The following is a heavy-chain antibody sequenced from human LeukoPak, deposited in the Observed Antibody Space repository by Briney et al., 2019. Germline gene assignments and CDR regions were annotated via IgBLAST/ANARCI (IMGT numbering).Heavy chain of an antibody. CDR2: IYHSGNT. CDR3: ARDHSLPDGVAPDGFDI. D-gene: IGHD3-3*01. V-gene: IGHV4-30-2*01. J-gene: IGHJ3*02. CDR1: GGSISSGAYY. Sequence: SETLSLTCTVSGGSISSGAYYWSWIRQPPGKGLEWIGYIYHSGNTYYNASLKSRVTISLDRSKNQFSLKLSSVSAADTAVYYCARDHSLPDGVAPDGFDIWGQGTMVTVSS.